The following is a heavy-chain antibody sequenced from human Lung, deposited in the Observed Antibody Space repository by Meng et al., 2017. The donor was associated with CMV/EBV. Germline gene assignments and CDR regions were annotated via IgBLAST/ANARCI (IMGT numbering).Heavy chain of an antibody. Sequence: SCAASGFTFSNYAMHWVRQAPGKGLEWVAVISYDGSNKYFADSVKGRFTISRDNSKNTLYLQMNSLRAEDTAVYYCAWGVVTPGYWGPGTLVTVSS. V-gene: IGHV3-30*04. CDR2: ISYDGSNK. CDR1: GFTFSNYA. CDR3: AWGVVTPGY. D-gene: IGHD4-23*01. J-gene: IGHJ4*02.